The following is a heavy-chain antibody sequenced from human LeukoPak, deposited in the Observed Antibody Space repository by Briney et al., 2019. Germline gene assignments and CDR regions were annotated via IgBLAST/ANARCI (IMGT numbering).Heavy chain of an antibody. Sequence: PAGSLRLSCTASGFIFSNLWITWVRQAPRQGLERVGRIKSKTDGGTTDYAAPVKGRFTISRDDSKNTLYLQMNSLKTEDTAVYYCTTDIRYSSSELVGYWGQGTLVTVSS. CDR2: IKSKTDGGTT. CDR1: GFIFSNLW. V-gene: IGHV3-15*01. CDR3: TTDIRYSSSELVGY. D-gene: IGHD6-6*01. J-gene: IGHJ4*02.